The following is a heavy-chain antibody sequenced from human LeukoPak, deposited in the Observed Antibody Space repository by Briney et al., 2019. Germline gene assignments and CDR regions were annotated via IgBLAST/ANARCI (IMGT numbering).Heavy chain of an antibody. V-gene: IGHV1-69*13. J-gene: IGHJ5*02. CDR2: IIPIFGTA. D-gene: IGHD2-15*01. CDR3: ARDPGSGRDLTNWFDP. Sequence: SVRVSCKASGGTFSSYAISWVRQAPGQGLEWMGGIIPIFGTANYAQKFQGRVTITADESTSTAYMELSSLRSEDTAVYYCARDPGSGRDLTNWFDPWGQGTLVTVSS. CDR1: GGTFSSYA.